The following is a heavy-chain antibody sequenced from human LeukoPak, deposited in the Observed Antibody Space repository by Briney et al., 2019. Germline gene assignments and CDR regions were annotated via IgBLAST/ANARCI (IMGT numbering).Heavy chain of an antibody. V-gene: IGHV1-18*01. CDR1: GYTFTSYG. CDR3: ARANYDFWSGYYNYYYYYMDV. Sequence: GASVKVSCKASGYTFTSYGISWVRQAPGQGLEWMGWISAYNGNTNYAQKLQGRVTMTTDTSTSTAYMELSSLRSEGTAVYYCARANYDFWSGYYNYYYYYMDVWGKGTTVTVSS. D-gene: IGHD3-3*01. J-gene: IGHJ6*03. CDR2: ISAYNGNT.